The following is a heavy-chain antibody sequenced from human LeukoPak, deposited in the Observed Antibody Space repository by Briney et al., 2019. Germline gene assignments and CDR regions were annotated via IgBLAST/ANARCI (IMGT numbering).Heavy chain of an antibody. Sequence: SETLSLTCTVSGGSISSYYWSWIRQPPGKGLEWIGYIYHGGSTNYNPSLKSRVTISVDTSKNQFSLKLSSVTAADTAVYYCARQSSISSGWYEYGYYYYGMDVWGQGTTVTVSS. J-gene: IGHJ6*02. CDR3: ARQSSISSGWYEYGYYYYGMDV. CDR2: IYHGGST. V-gene: IGHV4-59*08. CDR1: GGSISSYY. D-gene: IGHD6-19*01.